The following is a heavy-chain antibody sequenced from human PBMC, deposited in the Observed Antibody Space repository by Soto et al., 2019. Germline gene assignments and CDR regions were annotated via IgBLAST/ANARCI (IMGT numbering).Heavy chain of an antibody. D-gene: IGHD6-19*01. CDR3: ARDRRVAGIINWFDP. Sequence: VQLVESGGGLVKPGASVKVSCKASGYTFTSYAMHWVRQAPGQRLEWMGWINAGNGNTKYSQKFQGRVTITRDTSASTAYMELSSLRSEDTAVYYCARDRRVAGIINWFDPWGQGTLVTVSS. CDR1: GYTFTSYA. CDR2: INAGNGNT. J-gene: IGHJ5*02. V-gene: IGHV1-3*01.